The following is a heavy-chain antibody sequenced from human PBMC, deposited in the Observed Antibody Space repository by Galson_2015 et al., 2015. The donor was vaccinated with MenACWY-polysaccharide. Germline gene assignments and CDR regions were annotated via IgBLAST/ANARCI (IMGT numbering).Heavy chain of an antibody. CDR3: AKADGYNSVYYFGY. J-gene: IGHJ4*02. D-gene: IGHD5-24*01. CDR2: IRQDGSEK. Sequence: SLRLSCAASGFTFSSYWMSWVRQAPGKGLEWVANIRQDGSEKYYVDSVKGRFTISRDNAKNSLYLQMNSLRAEGTAVYYCAKADGYNSVYYFGYWGQGTPVTVSS. V-gene: IGHV3-7*03. CDR1: GFTFSSYW.